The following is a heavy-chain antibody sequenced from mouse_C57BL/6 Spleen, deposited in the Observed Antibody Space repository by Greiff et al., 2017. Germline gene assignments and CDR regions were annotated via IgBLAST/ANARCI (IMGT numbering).Heavy chain of an antibody. CDR1: GYTFTSYW. CDR2: INPSSGYT. V-gene: IGHV1-7*01. J-gene: IGHJ4*01. CDR3: ARKERDYSMDY. D-gene: IGHD2-13*01. Sequence: QVQLKQSGAELAKPGASVPLSCKASGYTFTSYWMHWVKQRPGQGLEWIGYINPSSGYTKYNQKFQDKAILTADKSSSTAYMQLSSLTYEDSAVYYCARKERDYSMDYWGQGTSFTVSS.